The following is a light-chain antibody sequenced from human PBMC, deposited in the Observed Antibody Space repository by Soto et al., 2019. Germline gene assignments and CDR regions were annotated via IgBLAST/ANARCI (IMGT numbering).Light chain of an antibody. CDR3: QLRTNWPRT. V-gene: IGKV3-11*01. J-gene: IGKJ2*01. CDR1: QTVGTF. CDR2: DAS. Sequence: EIVLTQSPATLSLSPAERATLSCRASQTVGTFLAWYQQKPGQAPRLVIYDASKRATGIPAWFSGTGSGTDFALTISSIEPEDFAVYYCQLRTNWPRTFGQGTKLDIK.